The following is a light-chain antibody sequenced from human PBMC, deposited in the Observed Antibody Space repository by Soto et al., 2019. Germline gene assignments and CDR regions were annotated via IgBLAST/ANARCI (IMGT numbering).Light chain of an antibody. CDR1: QSVLYSSNNKNY. Sequence: DIVMTQSPDSLAVSVGERATISCKSGQSVLYSSNNKNYLSWYQQKPGQPPKLLIYWASTRESGVPDRFSGSGSGTDFTLTISSLQAEDVAVYYCQQYYSFPWTFGQGPRWKS. CDR3: QQYYSFPWT. J-gene: IGKJ1*01. V-gene: IGKV4-1*01. CDR2: WAS.